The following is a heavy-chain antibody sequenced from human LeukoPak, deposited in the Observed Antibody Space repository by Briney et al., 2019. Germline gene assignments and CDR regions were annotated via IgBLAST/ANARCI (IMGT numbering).Heavy chain of an antibody. CDR3: ARGAWYASY. D-gene: IGHD6-13*01. CDR1: GGSINNYY. V-gene: IGHV4-59*01. Sequence: PSETLSLTCTVSGGSINNYYWTWIRQPPGKGLEWIGYIYYTGSTNYNPSLKSRVTISLDTSKNQFSLRLSSVTAADTAMYFCARGAWYASYWGQGTLVTVSS. CDR2: IYYTGST. J-gene: IGHJ4*02.